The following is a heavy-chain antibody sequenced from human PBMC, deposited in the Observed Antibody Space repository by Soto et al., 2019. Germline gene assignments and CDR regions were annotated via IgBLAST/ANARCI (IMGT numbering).Heavy chain of an antibody. V-gene: IGHV1-69*04. CDR2: IIPILGIA. CDR1: GGTFSSYT. D-gene: IGHD2-15*01. Sequence: SVKVSCKASGGTFSSYTISWVRQAPGQGLEWMGRIIPILGIANYAQKFQGRVTITADKSTSTAYMELSSLRSEDTAVYYCARDLCSGGSCYSYSFYYMDVWGKGTTVTVSS. J-gene: IGHJ6*03. CDR3: ARDLCSGGSCYSYSFYYMDV.